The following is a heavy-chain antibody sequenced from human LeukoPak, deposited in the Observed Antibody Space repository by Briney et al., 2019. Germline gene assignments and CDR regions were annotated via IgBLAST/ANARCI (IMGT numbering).Heavy chain of an antibody. CDR3: ARAPSPRNYDFWSEAFDY. Sequence: PGGSLRLSCAASGFTFSDYYMSWIRQAPGKGLEWVSYISSSGSTIYYADFVKGRFTISRDNAKNSLYLQMNSLRAEDTAVYYCARAPSPRNYDFWSEAFDYWGQGTLVTVSS. V-gene: IGHV3-11*04. CDR1: GFTFSDYY. J-gene: IGHJ4*02. D-gene: IGHD3-3*01. CDR2: ISSSGSTI.